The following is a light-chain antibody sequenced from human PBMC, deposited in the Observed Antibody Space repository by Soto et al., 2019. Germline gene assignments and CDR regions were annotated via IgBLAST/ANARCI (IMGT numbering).Light chain of an antibody. V-gene: IGKV3-15*01. J-gene: IGKJ4*01. CDR3: QQYNEWPLT. CDR2: GAS. Sequence: EKVMTQSPATLSVSPGERATLSCRASQSVSNNFAWYQQKPGQAPRLLIYGASTRATGIPARFSGSGSGTECTLTISSLQSEDFAVYYCQQYNEWPLTFGGGTKVEIK. CDR1: QSVSNN.